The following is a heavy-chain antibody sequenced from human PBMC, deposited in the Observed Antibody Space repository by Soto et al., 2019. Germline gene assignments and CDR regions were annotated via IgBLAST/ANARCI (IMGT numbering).Heavy chain of an antibody. CDR2: IYYSGST. V-gene: IGHV4-59*08. Sequence: SETLSLTCTVSGGSISSYYWSWIRQPPGKGLEWIGYIYYSGSTNYNPSLKSRVTISVDTSKNQFSLKLSSVTAADTAVYYCARSQWLGDAFDIWGQGTMVTVSS. CDR3: ARSQWLGDAFDI. CDR1: GGSISSYY. J-gene: IGHJ3*02. D-gene: IGHD6-19*01.